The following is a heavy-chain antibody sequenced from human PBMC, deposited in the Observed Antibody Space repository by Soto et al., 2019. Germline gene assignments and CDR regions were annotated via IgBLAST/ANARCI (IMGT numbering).Heavy chain of an antibody. CDR2: MYYSGST. CDR3: ARLTSGSYPRVFDY. J-gene: IGHJ4*02. D-gene: IGHD1-26*01. Sequence: QLQLQESGPGLVKPSETLSLTCIVSGGSISSSRYYWGWIRQPPGKGLEWIGSMYYSGSTYYNPSLKNRVTISVDTSKNQFSLKLSSVTAADTAVYYCARLTSGSYPRVFDYWGQGTLVTVSS. V-gene: IGHV4-39*01. CDR1: GGSISSSRYY.